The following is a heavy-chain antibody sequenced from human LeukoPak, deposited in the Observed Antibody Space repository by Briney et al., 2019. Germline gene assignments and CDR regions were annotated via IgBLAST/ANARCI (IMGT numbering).Heavy chain of an antibody. CDR1: GSSFSSSSYY. CDR3: ARHGGTWRVGELSWYYFDY. D-gene: IGHD3-16*02. Sequence: PSEILSLTCTVSGSSFSSSSYYGGWIRQPPGEGLEWIGSIYYSGSTYSNPSLKSRVSISADTSKNQFSLKLTSVTAADTAVFYCARHGGTWRVGELSWYYFDYWGQGTLVTVSS. V-gene: IGHV4-39*01. J-gene: IGHJ4*02. CDR2: IYYSGST.